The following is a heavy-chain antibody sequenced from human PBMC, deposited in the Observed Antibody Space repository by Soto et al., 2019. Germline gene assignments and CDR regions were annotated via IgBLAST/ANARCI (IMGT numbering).Heavy chain of an antibody. D-gene: IGHD2-15*01. CDR1: GYTFTSYA. Sequence: ASVKVSCKASGYTFTSYAMHWVRQAPGQRLEWMGWINAGNGNTKYSQKFQGRVTITRDTSASTAYMELSSLRSKDTAVYYRAREIGYCSGGSCRYYYGMDVWGQGTTVTVSS. CDR2: INAGNGNT. V-gene: IGHV1-3*01. J-gene: IGHJ6*02. CDR3: AREIGYCSGGSCRYYYGMDV.